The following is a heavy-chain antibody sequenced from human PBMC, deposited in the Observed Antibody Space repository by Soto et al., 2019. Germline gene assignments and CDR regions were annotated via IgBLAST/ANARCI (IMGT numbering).Heavy chain of an antibody. Sequence: GASVKVSCKASGYTFTSYYMHWVRQAPGQGLEWMGIINPSGGSTSYAQKFQGRVTMTRDTSTSTVYMELSSLRSEDTAVYYCARDPPSGSSSAYYYYGMDVWGQGTTVTVSS. CDR1: GYTFTSYY. CDR3: ARDPPSGSSSAYYYYGMDV. CDR2: INPSGGST. V-gene: IGHV1-46*01. D-gene: IGHD6-6*01. J-gene: IGHJ6*02.